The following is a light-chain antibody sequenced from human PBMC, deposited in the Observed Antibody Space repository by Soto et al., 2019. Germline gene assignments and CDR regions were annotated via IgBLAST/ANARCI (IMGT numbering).Light chain of an antibody. CDR2: RTH. J-gene: IGLJ2*01. V-gene: IGLV1-47*01. CDR3: ATWDDSLRGPVL. CDR1: SSNIGSNY. Sequence: QSVLSQAPSASGTPGQRVTISCSGSSSNIGSNYVYWYQQLPETAPKLLIYRTHQRPSGVPDRFSASKSDTSASLVISGLRSEDEAAYYCATWDDSLRGPVLFGGGTKVT.